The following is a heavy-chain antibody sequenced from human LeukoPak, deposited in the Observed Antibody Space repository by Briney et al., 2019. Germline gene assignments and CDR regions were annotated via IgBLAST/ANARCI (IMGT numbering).Heavy chain of an antibody. CDR1: GFTFSSYR. V-gene: IGHV3-21*01. CDR2: ISSSSSYI. D-gene: IGHD5-18*01. Sequence: PGGSLRLSCAASGFTFSSYRMNWVRQAPGKGLEWVSSISSSSSYIYYADSVKGRFTISRDNAKNSLYLQMNSLRAEDTAVYYCAGTFRIQLWLRGPDYFDYWGQGTLVTVSS. CDR3: AGTFRIQLWLRGPDYFDY. J-gene: IGHJ4*02.